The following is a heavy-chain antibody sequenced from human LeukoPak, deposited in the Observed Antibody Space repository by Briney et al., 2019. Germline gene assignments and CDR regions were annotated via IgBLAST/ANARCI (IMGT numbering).Heavy chain of an antibody. CDR3: ATFIHDLKLGSGFDY. D-gene: IGHD3-10*01. Sequence: SETLSLTRTVSGGSISSYYWSWIRQPPGKGLEWIGYIYYSGSTNYNPSLKSRVTISVDTSKNQFSLKLSSVTAADTTVYYCATFIHDLKLGSGFDYWGQGTLVTVSS. V-gene: IGHV4-59*08. CDR1: GGSISSYY. CDR2: IYYSGST. J-gene: IGHJ4*02.